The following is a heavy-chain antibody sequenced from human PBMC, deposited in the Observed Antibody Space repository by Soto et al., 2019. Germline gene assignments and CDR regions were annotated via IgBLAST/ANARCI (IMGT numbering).Heavy chain of an antibody. Sequence: GGSLRLSCAASGFTFSSYWMSWVRQAPGKGLEWVANIKQDGSEKYYVDSVKGRFTISRDNAKNSLYLQMNSLRAEDTAVYYCARVYNYYDFWSGYDQYYFDYWGQGTLVTVSS. V-gene: IGHV3-7*01. J-gene: IGHJ4*02. CDR3: ARVYNYYDFWSGYDQYYFDY. D-gene: IGHD3-3*01. CDR1: GFTFSSYW. CDR2: IKQDGSEK.